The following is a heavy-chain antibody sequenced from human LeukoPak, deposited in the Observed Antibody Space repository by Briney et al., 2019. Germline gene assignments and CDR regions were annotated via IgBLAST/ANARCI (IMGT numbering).Heavy chain of an antibody. CDR2: ISWNSGSI. D-gene: IGHD1-26*01. V-gene: IGHV3-9*01. Sequence: GGSLRLSCAASGFTFDDYAMHWVRQAPGKGLEWVSGISWNSGSIGYADSVKGRFTISRDNAKNSLYLQMNSLRAEDTAVYYCARNQKGIVGATDYWGQGTLVTVSS. CDR3: ARNQKGIVGATDY. CDR1: GFTFDDYA. J-gene: IGHJ4*02.